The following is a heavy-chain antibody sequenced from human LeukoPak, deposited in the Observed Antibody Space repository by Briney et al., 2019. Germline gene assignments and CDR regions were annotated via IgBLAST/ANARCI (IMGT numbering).Heavy chain of an antibody. J-gene: IGHJ2*01. D-gene: IGHD6-13*01. V-gene: IGHV4-61*02. CDR2: IYTSGST. CDR3: ARDRGSSWSRDWYFDL. Sequence: SQTLSLTCTVSGGSISSGSYYWRWIRQPAGRGLEWIGRIYTSGSTNYNPSLKSRATISVDTSKNQFSLKLSSVTAADTAVYYCARDRGSSWSRDWYFDLWGRGTLVTVSS. CDR1: GGSISSGSYY.